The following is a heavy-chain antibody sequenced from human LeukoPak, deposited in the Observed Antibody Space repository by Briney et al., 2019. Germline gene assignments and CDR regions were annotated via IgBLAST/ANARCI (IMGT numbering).Heavy chain of an antibody. CDR1: GYSVSSGYY. CDR3: ASPVGL. CDR2: ISSSSSYI. Sequence: PSETLSLTCAVSGYSVSSGYYWGWIRQPPGKGLEWVSSISSSSSYIYYADSVKGRFTISRDNAKNSLYLQMNSLRAEDTAVYYCASPVGLWGKGTTVTVSS. J-gene: IGHJ6*04. V-gene: IGHV3-21*01.